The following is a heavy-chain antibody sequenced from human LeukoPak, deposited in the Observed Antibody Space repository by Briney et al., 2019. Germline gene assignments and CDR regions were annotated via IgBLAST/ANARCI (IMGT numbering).Heavy chain of an antibody. D-gene: IGHD3-10*01. V-gene: IGHV4-34*01. CDR3: ARAKIWFGELLYPQFDY. CDR2: INHSGST. Sequence: SETLSLTCAVYGGSSSGYYWSWIRQPPGKGLEWIGEINHSGSTNYNPSLKSRVTISVDTSKNQFSLKLSSVTAADTAVYYCARAKIWFGELLYPQFDYWGQGTLVTVSS. CDR1: GGSSSGYY. J-gene: IGHJ4*02.